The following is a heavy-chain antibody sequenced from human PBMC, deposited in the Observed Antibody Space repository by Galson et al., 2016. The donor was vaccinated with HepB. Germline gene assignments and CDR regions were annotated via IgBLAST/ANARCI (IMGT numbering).Heavy chain of an antibody. J-gene: IGHJ4*02. D-gene: IGHD5-12*01. Sequence: SLRLSCAASGFTFSSYGMHWVRQAPGKGLEWVAVTSYDGSNKYYADSVKGRFTISRDNSKNTLYLQMNSLRAEDTAVYYCASEAPILAPTLDYWGQGTLVIVSS. V-gene: IGHV3-30*03. CDR1: GFTFSSYG. CDR3: ASEAPILAPTLDY. CDR2: TSYDGSNK.